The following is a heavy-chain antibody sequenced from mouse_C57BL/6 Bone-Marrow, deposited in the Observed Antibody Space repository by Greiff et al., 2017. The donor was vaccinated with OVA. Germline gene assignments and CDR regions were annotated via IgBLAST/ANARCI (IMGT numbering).Heavy chain of an antibody. CDR1: GYSFTDYN. Sequence: LVESGPELVKPGASVKISCKASGYSFTDYNMNWVKQSNGKSLEWIGVINPNYGTTSYNQKFKGKATLTVDQSSSTAYMQLNMLTSEDSAVDYCASYGSSPLYYAMDYWGQGTSVTVSS. D-gene: IGHD1-1*01. V-gene: IGHV1-39*01. J-gene: IGHJ4*01. CDR3: ASYGSSPLYYAMDY. CDR2: INPNYGTT.